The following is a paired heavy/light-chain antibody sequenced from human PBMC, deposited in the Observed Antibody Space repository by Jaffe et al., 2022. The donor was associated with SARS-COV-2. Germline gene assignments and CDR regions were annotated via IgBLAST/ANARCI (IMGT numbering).Heavy chain of an antibody. CDR3: ARDGTTMMPYYYYYMDV. V-gene: IGHV3-74*01. Sequence: EVQLVESGGGLVQPGGSLRLSCAVSGFTFGSYWMHWVRQAPGKGLVWVSRINTDGSDTSYADSVKGRFTISRDNAKNTLYLQMNSLRAEDMAVYYCARDGTTMMPYYYYYMDVWGRGTTVTVSS. J-gene: IGHJ6*03. CDR2: INTDGSDT. D-gene: IGHD3-22*01. CDR1: GFTFGSYW.
Light chain of an antibody. J-gene: IGLJ2*01. CDR1: SNDVGGYNY. V-gene: IGLV2-8*01. CDR3: SSYAGSHNLV. CDR2: EVS. Sequence: QSALTQPPSASGSPGQSVTISCSGTSNDVGGYNYVSWYQQHPGEAPKLMIYEVSKRPSGVPDRFSGSKYGYTASLTVSGLQAEDEADYYCSSYAGSHNLVFGGGTKLTVL.